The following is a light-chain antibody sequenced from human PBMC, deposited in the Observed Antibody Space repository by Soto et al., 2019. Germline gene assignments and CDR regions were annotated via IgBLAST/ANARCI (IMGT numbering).Light chain of an antibody. CDR3: QQYGSTPRT. Sequence: EIVLTQSPGTLSLSPGERATLSCRASQSVSSSYLAWYQQKPGQAPRLLIYGASSRATGIPDRFSGSGSGTDFTLTISRLETEDVAVYYWQQYGSTPRTFGGGTKVEIK. CDR2: GAS. V-gene: IGKV3-20*01. J-gene: IGKJ4*01. CDR1: QSVSSSY.